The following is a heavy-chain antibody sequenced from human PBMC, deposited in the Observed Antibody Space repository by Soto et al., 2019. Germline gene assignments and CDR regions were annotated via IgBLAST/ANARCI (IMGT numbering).Heavy chain of an antibody. CDR1: GYTFTSYY. D-gene: IGHD3-3*01. CDR2: INPSGGST. CDR3: ARDALTPRLRFLESLLYRGVAYYYGMDV. J-gene: IGHJ6*02. V-gene: IGHV1-46*01. Sequence: ASVKVSCKASGYTFTSYYMHWVRQAPGQGLEWMGIINPSGGSTSYAQKFQGRVTMTRDTSTSTVYMELSSLRSEDTAVYYCARDALTPRLRFLESLLYRGVAYYYGMDVWGQGTTVTVSS.